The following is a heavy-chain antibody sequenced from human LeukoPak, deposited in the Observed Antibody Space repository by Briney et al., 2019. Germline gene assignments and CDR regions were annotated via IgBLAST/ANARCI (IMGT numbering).Heavy chain of an antibody. J-gene: IGHJ6*02. V-gene: IGHV3-48*01. CDR1: GFAFSDYS. Sequence: GGSLRLSCAASGFAFSDYSMNWVRQAPGKGLEWVSYISSSDNTIHYADSVKGRFTISRDNAKNSLYLEMNSLRAEDTAVYYCARDNIVVVVAATKTAYYYYGMDVWGQGTTVTVSS. D-gene: IGHD2-15*01. CDR2: ISSSDNTI. CDR3: ARDNIVVVVAATKTAYYYYGMDV.